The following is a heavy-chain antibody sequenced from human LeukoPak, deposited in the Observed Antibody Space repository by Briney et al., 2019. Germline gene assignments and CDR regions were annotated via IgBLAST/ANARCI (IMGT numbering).Heavy chain of an antibody. V-gene: IGHV3-48*03. CDR2: ISSSGSTI. D-gene: IGHD1-1*01. Sequence: PGGSLRLSCAASGFTFSSYEMNWVRQAPGKGLEWVSYISSSGSTIYYVDSVKGRFTISRDNAKNSLYLQMNSLGAEDTAVYYCARGMNWNDLDYWGQGTLVTVSS. J-gene: IGHJ4*02. CDR3: ARGMNWNDLDY. CDR1: GFTFSSYE.